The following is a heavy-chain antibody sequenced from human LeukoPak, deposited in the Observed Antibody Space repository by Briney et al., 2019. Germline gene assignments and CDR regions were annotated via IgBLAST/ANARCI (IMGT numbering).Heavy chain of an antibody. J-gene: IGHJ4*02. CDR2: ISGSGGST. CDR1: GFTFSSYA. V-gene: IGHV3-23*01. CDR3: AKGLGRDVDTAMVRVY. Sequence: GGSLRLSCAASGFTFSSYAMSWVRQAPGKGLEWVSAISGSGGSTYYADSVKGRFTISRDNSKNTLYLQMNSLRAEDTAVYYCAKGLGRDVDTAMVRVYWGQGTLVTVSS. D-gene: IGHD5-18*01.